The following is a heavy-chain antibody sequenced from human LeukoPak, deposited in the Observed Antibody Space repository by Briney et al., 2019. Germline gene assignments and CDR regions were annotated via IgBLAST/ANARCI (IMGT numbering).Heavy chain of an antibody. CDR1: GFTFSSYA. D-gene: IGHD5-12*01. V-gene: IGHV3-23*01. CDR2: ISGSGGST. CDR3: AKEKSGYDSPPFDP. J-gene: IGHJ5*02. Sequence: GGSLRLSCAASGFTFSSYAMSWVRQAPGKRLEWVSAISGSGGSTYYADSVKGRFTISRDNSKNTLYLQMISLRAEDTAVYYCAKEKSGYDSPPFDPWGQGTLVTVSS.